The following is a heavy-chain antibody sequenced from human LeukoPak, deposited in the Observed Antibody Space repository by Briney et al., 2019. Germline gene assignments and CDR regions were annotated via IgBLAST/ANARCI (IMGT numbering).Heavy chain of an antibody. CDR2: IIPIFGTA. D-gene: IGHD5-12*01. J-gene: IGHJ4*02. V-gene: IGHV1-69*13. CDR3: ARGGSGYDLDYFDY. Sequence: SVTVSCKASGGTFSSYAISWVRQAPGQGLEWMGGIIPIFGTANYAQKFQGRVTITADESTSTAYMELSSLRSEDTAVYYCARGGSGYDLDYFDYWGQGTLVTVSS. CDR1: GGTFSSYA.